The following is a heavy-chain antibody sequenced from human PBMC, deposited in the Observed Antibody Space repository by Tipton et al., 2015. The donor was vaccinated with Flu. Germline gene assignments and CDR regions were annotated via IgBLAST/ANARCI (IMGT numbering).Heavy chain of an antibody. CDR1: GYSFTSYW. CDR2: IYPGDSDT. J-gene: IGHJ3*02. V-gene: IGHV5-51*01. D-gene: IGHD6-13*01. CDR3: ASSYGYSSLWLLEYAFDI. Sequence: QLVQSGAEVKKPGESLKISCKGSGYSFTSYWIGWVRQMPGKGLEWMGIIYPGDSDTRYSPSFQGQVTISADKSISTAYLQWSSLKASDTAMYYCASSYGYSSLWLLEYAFDIWGQGTMVTVSS.